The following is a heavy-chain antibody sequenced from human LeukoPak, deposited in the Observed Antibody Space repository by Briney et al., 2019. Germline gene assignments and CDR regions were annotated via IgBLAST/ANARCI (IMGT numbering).Heavy chain of an antibody. V-gene: IGHV1-8*01. CDR2: MNPNSGNT. CDR1: GYSFNNYD. Sequence: GASVKVSCTASGYSFNNYDINWARQAPGQGLEWMGWMNPNSGNTGYAQNFRGRVTMTRTTSIKTAYMTLSSPTSDDMAVYYCVRGDKADYSDYVMWGQGTLVTVSS. J-gene: IGHJ4*02. CDR3: VRGDKADYSDYVM. D-gene: IGHD4-11*01.